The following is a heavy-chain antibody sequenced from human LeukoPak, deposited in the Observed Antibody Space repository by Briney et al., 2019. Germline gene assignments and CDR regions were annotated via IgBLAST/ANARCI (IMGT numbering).Heavy chain of an antibody. CDR3: AKDNLPYNWNDDAFDI. J-gene: IGHJ3*02. CDR2: INWNGGST. D-gene: IGHD1-20*01. V-gene: IGHV3-20*04. Sequence: RTGGSLRLSCAASGFTFDDYGMSWVRQAPGKGLEWVSGINWNGGSTGYADSVKGRFTISRDNAKNSLYLQMNSLRAEDTAVYYCAKDNLPYNWNDDAFDIWGQGTMVTVSS. CDR1: GFTFDDYG.